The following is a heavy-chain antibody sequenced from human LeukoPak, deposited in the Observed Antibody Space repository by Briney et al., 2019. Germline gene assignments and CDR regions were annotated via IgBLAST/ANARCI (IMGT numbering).Heavy chain of an antibody. Sequence: ASVKVSCKASGYTFTGYYMHWVRQAPGQGPEWMGWINPNSGGTNYAQKFQGRVTMTRDTSISTAYMELSRLRSDDTAVYYCARDPVTMVRGVSRYYLDYWGRGTLVTVSS. CDR3: ARDPVTMVRGVSRYYLDY. CDR2: INPNSGGT. V-gene: IGHV1-2*02. D-gene: IGHD3-10*01. CDR1: GYTFTGYY. J-gene: IGHJ4*02.